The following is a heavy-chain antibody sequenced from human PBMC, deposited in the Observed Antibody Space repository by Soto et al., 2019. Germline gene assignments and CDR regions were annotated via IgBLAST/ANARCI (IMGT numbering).Heavy chain of an antibody. CDR1: GGSISSGGYY. Sequence: QVQLQESGPGLVKPSQTLSLTCTVSGGSISSGGYYWSWIRQHPGKGLEWIGYIYYSGSTYYNPSLKSLVTLSVDTPKTQFSLKLSYVTAEDTAGYYCARSVFPWGQGTLVTVSS. CDR3: ARSVFP. J-gene: IGHJ5*02. V-gene: IGHV4-31*01. CDR2: IYYSGST.